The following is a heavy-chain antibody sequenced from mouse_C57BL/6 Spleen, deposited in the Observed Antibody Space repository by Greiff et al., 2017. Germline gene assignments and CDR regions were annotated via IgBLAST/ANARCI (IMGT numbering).Heavy chain of an antibody. V-gene: IGHV1-42*01. CDR3: ARLGFDY. CDR1: GYSFTGYY. Sequence: EVQLQQSGPELVKPGASVKISCKASGYSFTGYYMNWVKQSPEKSLEWIGEINPSTGGTTYNQKFKAKATLTVDKSSSTAYMQLKSLTSEDSAVYYCARLGFDYWGQGTTLTVSS. CDR2: INPSTGGT. J-gene: IGHJ2*01.